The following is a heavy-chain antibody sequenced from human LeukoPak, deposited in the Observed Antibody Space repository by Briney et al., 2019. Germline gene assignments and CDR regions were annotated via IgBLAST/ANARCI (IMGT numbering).Heavy chain of an antibody. CDR3: AGATYYDFWSGYYRPSGNWFDP. CDR2: MNPNSGNT. CDR1: GYTFTSYD. J-gene: IGHJ5*02. Sequence: ASVKVSCKASGYTFTSYDINWVRQATGQGLEWMGWMNPNSGNTGYAQKFQGRVTMTRNTSISTAYMELSSLRSEDTAVYYCAGATYYDFWSGYYRPSGNWFDPWGQGTLVTVSS. D-gene: IGHD3-3*01. V-gene: IGHV1-8*01.